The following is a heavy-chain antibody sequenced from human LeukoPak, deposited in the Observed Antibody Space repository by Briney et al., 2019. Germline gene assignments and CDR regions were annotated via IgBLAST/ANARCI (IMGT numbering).Heavy chain of an antibody. J-gene: IGHJ4*02. Sequence: GGSLRLSCAASGFTFSSYSMNWVRQAPGKGLEWVSSISSSSSYIYYADSVKGRFTISRDNAKKSVYLEINSLRADDTAVYYCARDPGSSSFDLWGQGALVTVSS. V-gene: IGHV3-21*01. CDR2: ISSSSSYI. CDR1: GFTFSSYS. CDR3: ARDPGSSSFDL. D-gene: IGHD6-13*01.